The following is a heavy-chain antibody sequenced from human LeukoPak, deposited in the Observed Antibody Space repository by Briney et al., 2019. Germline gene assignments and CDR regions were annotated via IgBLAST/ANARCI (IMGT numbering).Heavy chain of an antibody. D-gene: IGHD2-8*01. CDR1: GFTFSDYY. CDR3: ARDSPYCTNGVCVNWFDP. V-gene: IGHV3-11*01. J-gene: IGHJ5*02. Sequence: GGPLRLSCAASGFTFSDYYMSWIRQAPGKGLEWVSYISSSGSTIYYADSVKGRFTISRDNAKNSLYLQMNSLRAEDTAVYYCARDSPYCTNGVCVNWFDPWGQGTLVTVSS. CDR2: ISSSGSTI.